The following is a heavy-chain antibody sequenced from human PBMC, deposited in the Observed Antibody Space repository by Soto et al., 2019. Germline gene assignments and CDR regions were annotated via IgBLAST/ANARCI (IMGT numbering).Heavy chain of an antibody. D-gene: IGHD6-6*01. Sequence: SETLSLTFAVSGGSISGGGYSWSWIRQPAGKGLEWIGYIYHSGSTYYNPSLKSRVTISVDRSKNQFSLKLSSVTAADTAVYYCARVLGIAARPRWFDPWGQGTLVTVSS. J-gene: IGHJ5*02. CDR2: IYHSGST. V-gene: IGHV4-30-2*01. CDR3: ARVLGIAARPRWFDP. CDR1: GGSISGGGYS.